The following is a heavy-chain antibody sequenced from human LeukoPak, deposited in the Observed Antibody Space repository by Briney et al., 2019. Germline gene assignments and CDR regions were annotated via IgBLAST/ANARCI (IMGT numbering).Heavy chain of an antibody. J-gene: IGHJ5*02. Sequence: SETLSLTCTVSGGSISSSSYYWGWIRQPPGKGLEWIGSIYYSGSTYYNPSLKSRVTISVDTSKNQFSLKLSSVTAADTAVYYCARGGPYDYVWGSYGLRQNWFDPWGQGTLVTVSS. V-gene: IGHV4-39*07. D-gene: IGHD3-16*01. CDR2: IYYSGST. CDR3: ARGGPYDYVWGSYGLRQNWFDP. CDR1: GGSISSSSYY.